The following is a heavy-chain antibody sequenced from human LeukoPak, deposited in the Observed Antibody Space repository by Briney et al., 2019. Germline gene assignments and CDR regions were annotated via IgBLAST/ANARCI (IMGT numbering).Heavy chain of an antibody. Sequence: GGPLRLSCAASGFTFDDYGMSWVRQAPGKGLEWVSGINWNGGSTGYADSVKGRFTIARDNAKNSLYLQMNSLRAEDTALYYCAREKPFYDSSGYYYPIAFDYWGQGTLVTVSS. CDR2: INWNGGST. CDR3: AREKPFYDSSGYYYPIAFDY. J-gene: IGHJ4*02. CDR1: GFTFDDYG. V-gene: IGHV3-20*04. D-gene: IGHD3-22*01.